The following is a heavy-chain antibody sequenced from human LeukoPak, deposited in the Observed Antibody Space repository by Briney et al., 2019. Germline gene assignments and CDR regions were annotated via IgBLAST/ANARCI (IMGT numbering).Heavy chain of an antibody. CDR2: ISWNSGSI. Sequence: GRSLRLSCAASGFTFDDYAMHWVRQAPGKGLEWVSGISWNSGSIGYADSVKGRFTISRDNAKNSLYLQMNSLRAEDTALYYCAKGGGIAAAQGWFDPWGQGTLVTVSS. J-gene: IGHJ5*02. CDR1: GFTFDDYA. D-gene: IGHD6-13*01. CDR3: AKGGGIAAAQGWFDP. V-gene: IGHV3-9*01.